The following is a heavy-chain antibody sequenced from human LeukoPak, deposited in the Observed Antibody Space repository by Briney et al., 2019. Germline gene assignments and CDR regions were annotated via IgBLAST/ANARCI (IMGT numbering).Heavy chain of an antibody. D-gene: IGHD5-24*01. CDR3: ARLDDWFDP. J-gene: IGHJ5*02. Sequence: SETLSLTCTVSGGSISSYYWSWIRQPPGKGLEWIGYIYYSGSTNYNPSLRSRVTISVDTSKNQFSLKLSSVTAADTAVYYCARLDDWFDPWGQGTLVTVSS. CDR2: IYYSGST. CDR1: GGSISSYY. V-gene: IGHV4-59*08.